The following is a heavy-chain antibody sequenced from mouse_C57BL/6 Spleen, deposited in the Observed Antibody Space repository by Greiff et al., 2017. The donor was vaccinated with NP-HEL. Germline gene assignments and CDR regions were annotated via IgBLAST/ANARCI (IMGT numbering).Heavy chain of an antibody. CDR1: GYAFSSSW. J-gene: IGHJ1*03. Sequence: VQLQQSGPELVKPGASVKISCKASGYAFSSSWMNWVKQRPGKGLEWIGRIYPGDGDTNYNGKFKGKATLTADKSSSTAYMQLSSLTSEDSAVYFCASTTTVVARYFDVWGTGTTVTVAS. CDR3: ASTTTVVARYFDV. CDR2: IYPGDGDT. D-gene: IGHD1-1*01. V-gene: IGHV1-82*01.